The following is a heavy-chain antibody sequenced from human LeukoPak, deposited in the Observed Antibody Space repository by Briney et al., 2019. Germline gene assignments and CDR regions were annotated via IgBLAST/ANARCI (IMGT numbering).Heavy chain of an antibody. J-gene: IGHJ4*02. CDR1: GGTFSSYA. V-gene: IGHV1-69*05. CDR3: ARGPYSHNSYFDY. Sequence: SVKVSCKASGGTFSSYAISWVRQAPGQGLEWMGGIIPIFGTANYAQKFQGRVTITTDESTSTAYMELSSLRSEDTAVYYCARGPYSHNSYFDYWGQGTLVTVSS. CDR2: IIPIFGTA. D-gene: IGHD4-11*01.